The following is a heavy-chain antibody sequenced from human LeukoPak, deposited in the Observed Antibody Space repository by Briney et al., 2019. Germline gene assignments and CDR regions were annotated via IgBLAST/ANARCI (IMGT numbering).Heavy chain of an antibody. J-gene: IGHJ4*02. CDR3: ARAARLRFLLLPDY. CDR2: IIPIFGTA. CDR1: GGTFSSYA. V-gene: IGHV1-69*05. Sequence: GASVKVSCKASGGTFSSYAISWVRQAPGQGLEWMGGIIPIFGTANYAQKLQGRVTMTTDTSTSTAYMELRSLRSDDTAVYYCARAARLRFLLLPDYWGQGTLVTVSS. D-gene: IGHD3-3*01.